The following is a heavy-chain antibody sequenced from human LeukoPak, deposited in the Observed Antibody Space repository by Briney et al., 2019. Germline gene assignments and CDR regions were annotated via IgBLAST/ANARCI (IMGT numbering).Heavy chain of an antibody. Sequence: GGSLRLSCAGSGFTFSSYWMHSVRQAPGKGLVWVSRIKSDGSSTSYADSVKGRFTIARDNAKNTLYLQMNSLRPEDTAVYYCARNDYLEDWGQGTLVTVPS. CDR3: ARNDYLED. J-gene: IGHJ1*01. CDR1: GFTFSSYW. CDR2: IKSDGSST. V-gene: IGHV3-74*01.